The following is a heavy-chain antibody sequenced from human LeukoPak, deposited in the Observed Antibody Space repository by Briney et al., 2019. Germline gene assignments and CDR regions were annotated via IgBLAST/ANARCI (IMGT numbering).Heavy chain of an antibody. Sequence: ASVNLSCKASGYTFTSYDIMCVTRATGKGFEGMVWIHPNRGHTGYAQMFGGRLTKNGNTPMSRAHMELSRLRSEDTAVYYCARWGPLSHFDYWGQGTLVTVSS. J-gene: IGHJ4*02. CDR3: ARWGPLSHFDY. D-gene: IGHD3-16*01. CDR2: IHPNRGHT. V-gene: IGHV1-8*01. CDR1: GYTFTSYD.